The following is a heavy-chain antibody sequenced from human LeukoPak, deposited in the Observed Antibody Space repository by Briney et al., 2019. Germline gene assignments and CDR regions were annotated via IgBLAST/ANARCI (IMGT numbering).Heavy chain of an antibody. CDR3: ARPYSSSPNPDY. J-gene: IGHJ4*02. D-gene: IGHD6-13*01. V-gene: IGHV3-11*04. CDR2: ISSSGSTI. CDR1: GFTFSDYY. Sequence: PRGSLRLSCAASGFTFSDYYMSWIRQAPGKGLEWVSYISSSGSTIYYADSVKGRFTISRDNAKNSLYLQMNSLRAEDTAVYYCARPYSSSPNPDYWGQGTLVTVSS.